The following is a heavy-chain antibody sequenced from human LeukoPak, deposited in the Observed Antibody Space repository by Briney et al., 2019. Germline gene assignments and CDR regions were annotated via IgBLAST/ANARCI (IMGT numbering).Heavy chain of an antibody. CDR2: IYYSGST. D-gene: IGHD1-14*01. Sequence: SETLSLTCTVSGGSISSYYWSWIRQPPGKGLEWIGYIYYSGSTNYNPSLKSRVTISVDTSRNQFSLKLSSVTAADTAVYYCARDQRGSTGTFDYWGQGTLVTVSS. V-gene: IGHV4-59*01. CDR1: GGSISSYY. J-gene: IGHJ4*02. CDR3: ARDQRGSTGTFDY.